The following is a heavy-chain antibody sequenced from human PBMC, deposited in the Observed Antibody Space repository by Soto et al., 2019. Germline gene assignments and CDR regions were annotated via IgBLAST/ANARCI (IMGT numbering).Heavy chain of an antibody. D-gene: IGHD4-17*01. CDR1: GYAFTSYD. J-gene: IGHJ5*02. CDR2: MNPNSGDT. CDR3: ASDYGGNSGWFDP. V-gene: IGHV1-8*01. Sequence: QVQLVQSGAEMKKPGASVKVSCKSSGYAFTSYDINWVRQATGQGLEWMGWMNPNSGDTGYAQNFQGRVTLTRDTSISTAYVELSNLRSDDTDVYYCASDYGGNSGWFDPWGQGTLVTGSS.